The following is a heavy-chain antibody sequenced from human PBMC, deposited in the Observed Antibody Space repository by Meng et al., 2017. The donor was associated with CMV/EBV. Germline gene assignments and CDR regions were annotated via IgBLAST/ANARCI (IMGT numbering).Heavy chain of an antibody. V-gene: IGHV3-11*01. J-gene: IGHJ4*02. D-gene: IGHD3-3*01. CDR3: ARTPHDFWSGYYFDY. Sequence: GESLKISCAASGFTFSDYYMSWIRQAPGKGLEWVSYISSSGSTIYYADSVKGRFTISRDNAKNSLYLQMNSLRAEDTAVYYCARTPHDFWSGYYFDYWGQGTLVTVFS. CDR2: ISSSGSTI. CDR1: GFTFSDYY.